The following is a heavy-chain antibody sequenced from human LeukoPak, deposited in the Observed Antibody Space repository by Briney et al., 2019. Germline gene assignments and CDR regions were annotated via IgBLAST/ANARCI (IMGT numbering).Heavy chain of an antibody. CDR1: GFIFSGSA. CDR2: IRGKANSYAT. J-gene: IGHJ5*02. V-gene: IGHV3-73*01. D-gene: IGHD6-19*01. Sequence: PGGSLRLSCAASGFIFSGSAMHWVRQASGKGLEWVGRIRGKANSYATAYAASVKGRFTISRDDSKNTAYLQMNSLKTEDTAVYYCIRLRDSSGWYAGFDPWGPGTLVTVSS. CDR3: IRLRDSSGWYAGFDP.